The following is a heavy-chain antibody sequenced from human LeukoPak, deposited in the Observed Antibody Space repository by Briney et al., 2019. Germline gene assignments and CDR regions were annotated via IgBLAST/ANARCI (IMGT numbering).Heavy chain of an antibody. V-gene: IGHV1-69*01. D-gene: IGHD6-13*01. CDR1: GGTFSSYA. J-gene: IGHJ6*04. CDR2: IIPIFGTA. CDR3: ARGRPIPKGIAAAPYYYYYGMDV. Sequence: SVKVSCKASGGTFSSYAISWVRQAPGQGLEWMGGIIPIFGTANYAQKLQGRVTITADESTSTAYMELSSLRSEDTAVYYCARGRPIPKGIAAAPYYYYYGMDVWGKGTTVTVSS.